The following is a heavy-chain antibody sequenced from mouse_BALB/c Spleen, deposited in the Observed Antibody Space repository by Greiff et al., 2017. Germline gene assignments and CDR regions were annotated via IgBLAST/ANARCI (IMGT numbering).Heavy chain of an antibody. D-gene: IGHD1-3*01. V-gene: IGHV5-4*02. CDR2: ISDGGSYT. J-gene: IGHJ4*01. Sequence: EVQVVESGGGLVKPGGSLKLSCAASGFTFSDYYMYWVRQTPEKRLEWVATISDGGSYTYYPDSVKGRFTISRDNAKNNLYLQMSSLKSEDTAMYYCAREGLINYYAMDYWGQGTSVTVSS. CDR3: AREGLINYYAMDY. CDR1: GFTFSDYY.